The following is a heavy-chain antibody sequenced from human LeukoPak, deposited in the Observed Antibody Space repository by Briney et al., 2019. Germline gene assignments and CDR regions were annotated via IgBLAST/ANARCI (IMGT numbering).Heavy chain of an antibody. CDR2: INPSGGST. V-gene: IGHV1-46*01. CDR3: ARDRGYSGYDGFLYYFDY. CDR1: GYTFTSYY. J-gene: IGHJ4*02. Sequence: ASVKVSCKASGYTFTSYYMHWVRQAPGQGLEWMGIINPSGGSTSYAQKFQGRVTMTRDTSTSTAYMELSSLRSEDTAVYYCARDRGYSGYDGFLYYFDYWGQGTLVTVSS. D-gene: IGHD5-12*01.